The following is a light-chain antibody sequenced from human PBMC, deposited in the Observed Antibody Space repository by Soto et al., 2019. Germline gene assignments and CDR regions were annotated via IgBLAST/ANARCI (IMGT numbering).Light chain of an antibody. CDR3: QQSYSFLS. Sequence: IQMTQSPLSLSASVGDKVTLTFRTSQNINSYLSWYQQKPGKAPRLLIYGASSLQVGVPSRFIGSGSGTDFTLTITSLQPEDFATYYCQQSYSFLSFAGGTKVDIK. J-gene: IGKJ4*01. CDR1: QNINSY. V-gene: IGKV1-39*01. CDR2: GAS.